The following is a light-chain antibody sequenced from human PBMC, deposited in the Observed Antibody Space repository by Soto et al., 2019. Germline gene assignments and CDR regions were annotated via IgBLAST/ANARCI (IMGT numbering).Light chain of an antibody. V-gene: IGKV3-15*01. CDR3: QQYNNWPMT. Sequence: EIVMTQSPATLSVSPGERATLSCRASQSVSSNLAWYQHKPGQAPRLLIYGASTRGTGIPARFSGSGSGTEFTLTISSLQSEDFAVYYCQQYNNWPMTFGQGTKVEIK. CDR1: QSVSSN. CDR2: GAS. J-gene: IGKJ1*01.